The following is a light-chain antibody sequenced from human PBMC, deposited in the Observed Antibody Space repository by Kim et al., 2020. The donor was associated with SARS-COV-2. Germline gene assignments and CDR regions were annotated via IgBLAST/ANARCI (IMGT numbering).Light chain of an antibody. CDR1: NIGSKS. J-gene: IGLJ3*02. V-gene: IGLV3-21*01. CDR3: QVWESSSDQV. Sequence: SYELTQPPSVSVAPGKTARITCGGNNIGSKSVHWYQQKPGQAPVLVIYYDSDRPSGIPERFSGSNSGNKATLTISRVEAGDEADYYCQVWESSSDQVFGG. CDR2: YDS.